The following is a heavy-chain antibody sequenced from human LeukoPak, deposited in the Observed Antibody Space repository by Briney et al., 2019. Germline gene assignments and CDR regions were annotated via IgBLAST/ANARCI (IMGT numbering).Heavy chain of an antibody. CDR1: GFTFSSYA. Sequence: PGGSLRLSCAASGFTFSSYAMHWVRQAPGKGLEWVAVISYDGSNKYYADSVKGRFTISRDNSKNTLYLQMNSLRAEDTAVYYCARDRIAARRTFDYWGQGTLVTVSS. CDR2: ISYDGSNK. CDR3: ARDRIAARRTFDY. J-gene: IGHJ4*02. D-gene: IGHD6-6*01. V-gene: IGHV3-30-3*01.